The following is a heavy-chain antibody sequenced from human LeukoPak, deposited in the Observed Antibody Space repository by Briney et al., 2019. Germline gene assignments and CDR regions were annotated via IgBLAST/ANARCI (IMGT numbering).Heavy chain of an antibody. Sequence: GSSVKVSCKASGGTFSSYAISWVRQAPGQGLEWMGGIIPIFGTAIYAQKFQGRVTITADKSTSTAYMELSSLRSEDTAVYYCASSTEGGYGDYWGQGTLVTVSS. CDR1: GGTFSSYA. CDR3: ASSTEGGYGDY. CDR2: IIPIFGTA. V-gene: IGHV1-69*06. D-gene: IGHD5-12*01. J-gene: IGHJ4*02.